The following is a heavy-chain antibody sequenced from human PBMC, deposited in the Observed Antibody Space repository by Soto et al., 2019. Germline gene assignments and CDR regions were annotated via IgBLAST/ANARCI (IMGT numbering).Heavy chain of an antibody. CDR3: ARAHSTGTTSFDY. Sequence: EVQLVESGGGLVQPGGSLRLSCAASGFTVSSNYMSWVRQAPGKGLEWVSVIYSGGSTYYADSVKGRFTISRDNSKNTLYLQMNSLRAEDTAVYYCARAHSTGTTSFDYWGQGTLVTVSS. CDR2: IYSGGST. J-gene: IGHJ4*02. D-gene: IGHD1-1*01. CDR1: GFTVSSNY. V-gene: IGHV3-66*01.